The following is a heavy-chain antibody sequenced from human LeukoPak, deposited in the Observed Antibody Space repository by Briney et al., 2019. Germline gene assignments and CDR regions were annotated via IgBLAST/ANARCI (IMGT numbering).Heavy chain of an antibody. CDR1: GFTFSSYG. D-gene: IGHD2-15*01. V-gene: IGHV3-30*18. CDR3: AKDNCSGGSCYFDY. CDR2: ISYDGSNK. Sequence: GRSLRLSCAASGFTFSSYGMHWVRQAPGKGLEWVAVISYDGSNKYYADSVKGRFTISRDNSKNTLYLQMDSLRAEDTAVYYCAKDNCSGGSCYFDYWGQGILVTVSS. J-gene: IGHJ4*02.